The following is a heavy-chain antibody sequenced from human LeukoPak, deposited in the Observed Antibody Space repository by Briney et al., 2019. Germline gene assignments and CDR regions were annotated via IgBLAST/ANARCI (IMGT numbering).Heavy chain of an antibody. V-gene: IGHV3-48*01. CDR1: RFTFSSYS. CDR3: ARDGESSGWYGDDAFDI. CDR2: ISSSSSTI. D-gene: IGHD6-19*01. J-gene: IGHJ3*02. Sequence: GGSLRLSCAASRFTFSSYSMNWVRQAPGKGLEWVSYISSSSSTIYYADSVKGRFTISRDNAKNSLYLQMNSLRAEDTAVYYCARDGESSGWYGDDAFDIWGQGTMVTVSS.